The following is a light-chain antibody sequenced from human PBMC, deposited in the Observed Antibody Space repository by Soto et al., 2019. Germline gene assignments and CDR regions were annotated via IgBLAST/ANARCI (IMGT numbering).Light chain of an antibody. CDR1: QSISSW. Sequence: DIQMTQSPSTLSASVGDRVTITCRASQSISSWLAWYQQKPGKAPKLLIYKASILESGVPSRFSGSGSGTEFTLTISSLQPDDFATYYCQQYNSYSRYTFGQGTKLEIK. V-gene: IGKV1-5*03. CDR2: KAS. J-gene: IGKJ2*01. CDR3: QQYNSYSRYT.